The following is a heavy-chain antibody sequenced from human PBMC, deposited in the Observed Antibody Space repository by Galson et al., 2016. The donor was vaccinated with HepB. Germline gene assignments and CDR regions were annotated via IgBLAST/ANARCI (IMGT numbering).Heavy chain of an antibody. CDR2: ISPDGTKK. Sequence: SLRLSCAASGFAFSDYGIHWVRQAPGKGLEWVAYISPDGTKKYYAESVTGRFTMSRDSPKDTVYLQMTSLRTEDTATFYCASPAWASAVAFDYWGQGTLVTVSP. V-gene: IGHV3-30*03. J-gene: IGHJ4*02. D-gene: IGHD3-16*01. CDR1: GFAFSDYG. CDR3: ASPAWASAVAFDY.